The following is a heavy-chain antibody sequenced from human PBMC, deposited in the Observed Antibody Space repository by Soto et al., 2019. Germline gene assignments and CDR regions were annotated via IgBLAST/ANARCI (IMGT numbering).Heavy chain of an antibody. CDR1: GFSLSRYG. CDR2: LWSNGITR. Sequence: QVPVVESGGGVVQPGGSLRLSCTASGFSLSRYGLHWIRQAPGKGLEWVAGLWSNGITRSYADSVKGRFTISRDTSENMLYLQMNSLGAEDTAVYYCARDLSYWSLLIDHWGQGTLVPVSS. V-gene: IGHV3-33*01. J-gene: IGHJ4*02. D-gene: IGHD2-8*02. CDR3: ARDLSYWSLLIDH.